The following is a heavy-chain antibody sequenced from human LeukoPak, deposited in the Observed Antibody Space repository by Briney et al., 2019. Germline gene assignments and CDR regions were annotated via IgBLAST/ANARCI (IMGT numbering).Heavy chain of an antibody. CDR2: ISSSSSYI. CDR3: ARKRGYCSSTSCHYDY. CDR1: GFTFSSYS. Sequence: GGSLRLSCAASGFTFSSYSMNWVRQAPGKGLEWVSSISSSSSYIYYADSVKGRFTISRDNAKNSLYLQMNSLRAEDTAVYYCARKRGYCSSTSCHYDYWGQGTLVTVSS. D-gene: IGHD2-2*01. J-gene: IGHJ4*02. V-gene: IGHV3-21*01.